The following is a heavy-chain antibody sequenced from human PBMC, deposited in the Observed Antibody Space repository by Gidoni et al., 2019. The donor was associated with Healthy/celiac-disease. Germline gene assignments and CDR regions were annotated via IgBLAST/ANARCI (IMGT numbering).Heavy chain of an antibody. CDR1: GFTFTSSA. J-gene: IGHJ5*02. D-gene: IGHD2-2*01. Sequence: QMQLVQSGPEVKKPGTSVNASCKASGFTFTSSAMQWVRQARGQRLEWLGWIVVGSGNTNYAQKFQERVTITRDMSTSTAYMELSSLRSEDTAVYYCAADAPGYCSSTSCHPWGQGTLVTVSS. CDR3: AADAPGYCSSTSCHP. V-gene: IGHV1-58*02. CDR2: IVVGSGNT.